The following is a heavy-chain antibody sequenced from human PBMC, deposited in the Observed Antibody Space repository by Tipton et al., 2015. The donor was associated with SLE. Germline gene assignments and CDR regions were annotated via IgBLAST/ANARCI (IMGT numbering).Heavy chain of an antibody. CDR1: GGSISSGGYY. CDR3: TRGGTGDGTNPFDP. J-gene: IGHJ5*02. Sequence: TLSLTCAVSGGSISSGGYYWGWIRQPPGKGLEWVGTVYYTGNTFYNPSLKSRVTISVDTSKNQFSLDLSSLTAADTAVYYCTRGGTGDGTNPFDPWGQGTLVTVSS. CDR2: VYYTGNT. D-gene: IGHD2-8*01. V-gene: IGHV4-39*07.